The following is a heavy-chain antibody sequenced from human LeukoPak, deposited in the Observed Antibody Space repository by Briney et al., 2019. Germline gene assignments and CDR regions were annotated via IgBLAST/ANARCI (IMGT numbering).Heavy chain of an antibody. Sequence: KTSETLSLTCTVSGYSISSGYYWGWIRQPPGKGLEWIGYIYHSGSTNYKPSLKSRVTISVDRSKNQFSLKLSSVTAADTAVYYCARGGRFGAGNDYWGQGTLVTVSS. CDR2: IYHSGST. CDR1: GYSISSGYY. V-gene: IGHV4-38-2*02. J-gene: IGHJ4*02. CDR3: ARGGRFGAGNDY. D-gene: IGHD3-10*01.